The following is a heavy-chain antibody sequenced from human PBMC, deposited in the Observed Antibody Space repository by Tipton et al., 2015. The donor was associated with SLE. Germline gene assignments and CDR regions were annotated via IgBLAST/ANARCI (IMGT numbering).Heavy chain of an antibody. CDR3: PIYYHDSTGLQWFVP. CDR1: GGSISSGGYY. Sequence: LRLSCNVSGGSISSGGYYWSWIRQHPGKGLEWIGYTYYSGSPYYNPSLKSRVTISLDMSKNQFSLRLSSVTAADTAVYYCPIYYHDSTGLQWFVPWGQGTLVTVSS. J-gene: IGHJ5*02. V-gene: IGHV4-31*03. D-gene: IGHD3-22*01. CDR2: TYYSGSP.